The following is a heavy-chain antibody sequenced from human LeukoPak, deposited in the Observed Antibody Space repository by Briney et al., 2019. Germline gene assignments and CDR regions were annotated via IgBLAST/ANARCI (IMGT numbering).Heavy chain of an antibody. J-gene: IGHJ4*02. D-gene: IGHD4-23*01. CDR3: ARRAGGYSHPYDY. CDR2: IYSGGTT. V-gene: IGHV3-53*01. Sequence: GGSLRLSCAASGFSFSVYWMHWVRQAPGKGPVWVSLIYSGGTTYYADSVKGRFTISRDNSKNTLYLQMNSLRAEDTAVYYCARRAGGYSHPYDYWGQGILVTVSS. CDR1: GFSFSVYW.